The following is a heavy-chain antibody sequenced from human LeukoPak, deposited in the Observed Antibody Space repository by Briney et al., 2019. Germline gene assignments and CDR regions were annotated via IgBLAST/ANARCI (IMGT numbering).Heavy chain of an antibody. J-gene: IGHJ6*02. V-gene: IGHV4-34*01. D-gene: IGHD3-9*01. CDR1: GGSFSGYY. CDR3: ARGYYDILTGYYWPYYYYGMDV. Sequence: SETLSLTCAVYGGSFSGYYWSWIRQPPGKGLEWIGEINHSGSTNYNPSLKSRVTISVDTSKNQFSQKLSSVTAADTAVYYCARGYYDILTGYYWPYYYYGMDVWGQGTTVTVSS. CDR2: INHSGST.